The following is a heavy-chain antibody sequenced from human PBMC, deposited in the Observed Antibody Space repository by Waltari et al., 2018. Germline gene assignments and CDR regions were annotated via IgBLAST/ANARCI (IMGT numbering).Heavy chain of an antibody. CDR3: VRGSLNPGFDY. CDR1: GFTFSSYW. J-gene: IGHJ4*02. V-gene: IGHV3-74*01. CDR2: TNTDGSFT. Sequence: EVQLVESGGGLVQPGGSLRLSCAVSGFTFSSYWMHWCRQTPGEGLVWLSRTNTDGSFTNYAYSVEGRFTMSRDNAKDTVYLQMNSLRAEDTAIYYCVRGSLNPGFDYWGQGTLVTVSS.